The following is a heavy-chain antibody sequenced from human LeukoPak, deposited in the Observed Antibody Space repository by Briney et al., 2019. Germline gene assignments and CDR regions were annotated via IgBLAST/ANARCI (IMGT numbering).Heavy chain of an antibody. Sequence: GSTNYNPSLKSRVTMSVDTSKNQFSLKLSSVTAADTAVYYCARAGNIAVSNWGQGTLVTVSS. J-gene: IGHJ4*02. D-gene: IGHD6-19*01. V-gene: IGHV4-4*07. CDR2: GST. CDR3: ARAGNIAVSN.